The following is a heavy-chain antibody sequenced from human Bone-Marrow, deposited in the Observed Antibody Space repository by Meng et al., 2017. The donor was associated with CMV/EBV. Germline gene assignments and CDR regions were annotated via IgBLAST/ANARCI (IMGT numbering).Heavy chain of an antibody. V-gene: IGHV3-21*01. CDR3: ARDGDSTNGGMDV. CDR1: GFTFSSYS. J-gene: IGHJ6*02. D-gene: IGHD2-8*01. Sequence: GGSLRLSCAASGFTFSSYSMNWVRQAPGKGLEWVSSISSSSSYIYYADSVKGRFTISRDNAKNSLYLQMNSLRAEDTAVYYCARDGDSTNGGMDVWGQGPTVTVYS. CDR2: ISSSSSYI.